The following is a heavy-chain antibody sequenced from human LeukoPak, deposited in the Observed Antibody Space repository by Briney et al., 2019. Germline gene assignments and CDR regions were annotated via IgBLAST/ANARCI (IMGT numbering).Heavy chain of an antibody. Sequence: SQTLSLTCTVSGGSISSGGYYWSWIRQHPGEGLGWIGYIYYSGSTNYNPSLKSRVTISVDTSKNQFSLKLSSVTAADTAVYYCARHRLEDSSGWQPYYYYGMDVWGQGTTVTVSS. V-gene: IGHV4-31*03. CDR2: IYYSGST. CDR3: ARHRLEDSSGWQPYYYYGMDV. J-gene: IGHJ6*02. CDR1: GGSISSGGYY. D-gene: IGHD6-19*01.